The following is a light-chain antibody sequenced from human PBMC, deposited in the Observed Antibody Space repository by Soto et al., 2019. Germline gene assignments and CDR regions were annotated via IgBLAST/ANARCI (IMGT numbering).Light chain of an antibody. Sequence: DIEMTQSPSSLSASVGDRVTITCRASQSIASYLNWYQQKPGKAPKLLIYAASNLQSGVPSRFSGSGSGTDFTLTISSLQPEDFATYLCQPTDTTLTFGGGTKVDIK. CDR1: QSIASY. CDR3: QPTDTTLT. V-gene: IGKV1-39*01. J-gene: IGKJ4*01. CDR2: AAS.